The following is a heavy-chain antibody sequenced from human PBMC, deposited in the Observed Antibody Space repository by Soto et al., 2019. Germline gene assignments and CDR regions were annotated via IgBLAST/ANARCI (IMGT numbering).Heavy chain of an antibody. CDR2: IKGETDGGTT. D-gene: IGHD3-22*01. V-gene: IGHV3-15*01. CDR1: GFTFSNVW. J-gene: IGHJ4*02. CDR3: TTGLSNGYYNYDY. Sequence: GGSLRLSCAASGFTFSNVWMSWVRQAPGKGLEWVGRIKGETDGGTTDYAAAVKGRITISRDHSKDTLYLQMNSLKTEDTAVYHCTTGLSNGYYNYDYWGQGTPVTVSS.